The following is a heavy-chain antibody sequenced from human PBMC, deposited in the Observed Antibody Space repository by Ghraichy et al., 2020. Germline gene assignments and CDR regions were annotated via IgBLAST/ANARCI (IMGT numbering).Heavy chain of an antibody. CDR1: GFTFSDYA. D-gene: IGHD3-22*01. CDR2: ISGSGGST. Sequence: GGSLRLSCAASGFTFSDYAMSWVRQAPGKGLEWVSAISGSGGSTYYADSVKGRFTISRDNSKNTLYLQMNSLRAEDTAVYYCAKAFDSSGYPNDAFDIWGQGTMVTVSS. CDR3: AKAFDSSGYPNDAFDI. J-gene: IGHJ3*02. V-gene: IGHV3-23*01.